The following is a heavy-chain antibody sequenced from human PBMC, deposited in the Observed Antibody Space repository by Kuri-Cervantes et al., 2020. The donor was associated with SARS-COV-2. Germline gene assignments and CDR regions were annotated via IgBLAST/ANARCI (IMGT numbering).Heavy chain of an antibody. J-gene: IGHJ5*02. CDR3: ARDRGIAAAGTNWFDP. V-gene: IGHV1-69*05. D-gene: IGHD6-13*01. CDR2: IIPIFGTA. Sequence: SVKVSCKASGYTFTSYAISWVRQALGQGLEWMGGIIPIFGTANYAQKFQGRVTITTDESTSTAYMELSSLRSEDTAVYYCARDRGIAAAGTNWFDPWGQGTLVTVSS. CDR1: GYTFTSYA.